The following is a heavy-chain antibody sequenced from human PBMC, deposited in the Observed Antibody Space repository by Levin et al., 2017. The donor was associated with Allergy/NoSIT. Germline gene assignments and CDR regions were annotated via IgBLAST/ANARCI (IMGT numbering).Heavy chain of an antibody. CDR1: GGSFSGYY. CDR2: INHSGST. Sequence: SQTLSLTCAVYGGSFSGYYWSWIRQPPGKGLEWIGEINHSGSTNYNPSLKSRVTISVDTSKNQFSLKLSSVTAADTAVYYCARGHDLKRAAAGSRKPRYYYYGMDVWGQGTTVTVSS. J-gene: IGHJ6*02. D-gene: IGHD6-13*01. V-gene: IGHV4-34*01. CDR3: ARGHDLKRAAAGSRKPRYYYYGMDV.